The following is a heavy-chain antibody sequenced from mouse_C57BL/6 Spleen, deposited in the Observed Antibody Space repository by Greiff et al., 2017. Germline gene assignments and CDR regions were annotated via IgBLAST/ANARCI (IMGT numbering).Heavy chain of an antibody. CDR1: GFNIKDDY. D-gene: IGHD2-2*01. V-gene: IGHV14-4*01. Sequence: EVHLVESGAELVRPGASVKLSCTASGFNIKDDYMHWVKQRPEQGLEWIGWIDPENGDTEYASKFQGKATITADTSSNTAYLQLSSLTSEDTAVYYCTTPGGYDIDYWGQGTTLTVSS. CDR3: TTPGGYDIDY. J-gene: IGHJ2*01. CDR2: IDPENGDT.